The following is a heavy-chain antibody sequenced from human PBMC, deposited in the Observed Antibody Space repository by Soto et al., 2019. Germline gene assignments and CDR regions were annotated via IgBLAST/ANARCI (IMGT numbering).Heavy chain of an antibody. J-gene: IGHJ6*02. Sequence: LRLSGAASGVTFSSYAMSWVRQAPGKGLEWVSAISGNDNSTYYADSVKGRFTISRDNSKNALYLQMSSLRADDTAVYYCAPMGVWGQGTTVTVSS. V-gene: IGHV3-23*01. CDR3: APMGV. CDR1: GVTFSSYA. CDR2: ISGNDNST.